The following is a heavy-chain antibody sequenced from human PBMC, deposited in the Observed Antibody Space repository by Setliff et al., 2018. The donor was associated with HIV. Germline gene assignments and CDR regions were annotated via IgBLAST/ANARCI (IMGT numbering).Heavy chain of an antibody. CDR3: ARGLNSYGSGSYLPLGY. CDR2: FDSTGGT. CDR1: GDSISNYY. D-gene: IGHD3-10*01. J-gene: IGHJ4*02. V-gene: IGHV4-4*08. Sequence: KTSETLSLTCTVSGDSISNYYWSWVRQPPGKGLEWIGRFDSTGGTDYNPSLKSRVTISVDTSKNQFSLKLNSVTAADTAVYYCARGLNSYGSGSYLPLGYWGQGTLVTVSS.